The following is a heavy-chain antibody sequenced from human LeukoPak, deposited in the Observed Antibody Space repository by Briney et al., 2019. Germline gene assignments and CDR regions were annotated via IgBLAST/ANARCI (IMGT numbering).Heavy chain of an antibody. V-gene: IGHV3-43*02. CDR1: GFTFDDYA. Sequence: PGGSLRLSCAASGFTFDDYAMHWVRQAPGKGLEWVSLISGDGGSTYYADSVKGRFTISRDNSKNSLYLQMNSLRTEDTALYYCAKDINSGKFGERGFHYWGQGTLVTVSS. J-gene: IGHJ4*02. D-gene: IGHD3-10*01. CDR2: ISGDGGST. CDR3: AKDINSGKFGERGFHY.